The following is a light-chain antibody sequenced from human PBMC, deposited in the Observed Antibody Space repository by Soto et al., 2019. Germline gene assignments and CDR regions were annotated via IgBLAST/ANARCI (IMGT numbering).Light chain of an antibody. J-gene: IGKJ1*01. CDR1: QSISSY. CDR2: AAS. CDR3: QQGYSTPRT. Sequence: DIQMTQSPYSLSASVGDRVTITCRASQSISSYLNWYQQKPGKAPKLLIYAASSLQSGVPSRFSDSGSGTDFTLTISSLQPEDFATYYCQQGYSTPRTFGQGTKGEIK. V-gene: IGKV1-39*01.